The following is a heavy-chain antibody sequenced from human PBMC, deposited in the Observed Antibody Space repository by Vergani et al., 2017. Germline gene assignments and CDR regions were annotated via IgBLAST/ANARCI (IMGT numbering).Heavy chain of an antibody. CDR2: MNPKSGNS. D-gene: IGHD2-15*01. CDR1: GYTFIEYD. V-gene: IGHV1-8*01. CDR3: ARAPGRRCSGGSCYSSFRWFDP. J-gene: IGHJ5*02. Sequence: QVQLVQSGAEVKKPGASVKVSCWASGYTFIEYDIDWVRQAAGQGLEWMGWMNPKSGNSGFAQKFQGRVTMTSDTSISTAYMELNSLTSEDTAVYYCARAPGRRCSGGSCYSSFRWFDPWGQGTLVTVFS.